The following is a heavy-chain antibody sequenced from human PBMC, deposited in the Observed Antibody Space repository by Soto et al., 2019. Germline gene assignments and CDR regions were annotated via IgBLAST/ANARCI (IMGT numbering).Heavy chain of an antibody. D-gene: IGHD5-12*01. V-gene: IGHV4-34*01. Sequence: SETLSLTCAVYGGSFSGYYWSWIRQPPGKGLEWIGEINHSGSTNYNPSLKSRVTTSVDTSKNQFSLKLSSVTAADTAVYYCARGVNSGYDLDYWGQGTLVTVSS. CDR1: GGSFSGYY. CDR2: INHSGST. J-gene: IGHJ4*02. CDR3: ARGVNSGYDLDY.